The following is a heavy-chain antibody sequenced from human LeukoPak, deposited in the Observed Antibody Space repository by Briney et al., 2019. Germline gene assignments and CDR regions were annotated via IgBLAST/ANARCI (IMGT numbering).Heavy chain of an antibody. CDR1: GFTFSTYS. D-gene: IGHD5-12*01. CDR3: ASSEERGYAHNYYYYYYMDV. Sequence: GGSLRLSCAASGFTFSTYSMNWVRQAPGKGLEWVSSISSRSSYTYHADSVKGRVTISRDNAKDSLYLQMNSLRAEDTAVYYCASSEERGYAHNYYYYYYMDVWGKGTTVTVSS. J-gene: IGHJ6*03. CDR2: ISSRSSYT. V-gene: IGHV3-21*01.